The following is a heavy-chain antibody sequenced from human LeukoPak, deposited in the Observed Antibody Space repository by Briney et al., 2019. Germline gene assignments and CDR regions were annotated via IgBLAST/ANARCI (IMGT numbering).Heavy chain of an antibody. CDR1: GFTFSSYA. CDR2: ISGSGGST. V-gene: IGHV3-23*01. Sequence: PGGSLRLSCAASGFTFSSYAMSWVRQAPGKGLEWVSAISGSGGSTYYADSVKGRFTISRDNSKNTLYLQMNSLRAEDTAVYYCAKDLSWLNGYVWGSYRLGLGFDYWGQGTLVTVSS. CDR3: AKDLSWLNGYVWGSYRLGLGFDY. J-gene: IGHJ4*02. D-gene: IGHD3-16*02.